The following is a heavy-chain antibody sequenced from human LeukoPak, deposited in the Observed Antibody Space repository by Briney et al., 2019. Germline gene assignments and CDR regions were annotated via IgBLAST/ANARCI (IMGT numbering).Heavy chain of an antibody. Sequence: PGGSLRLSCAASGFTFSSYAMSWVRQAPGKRLEWVSDIDGSGGSTYYADSVKGRFTISRDNSKNTLSLQMNSLRAEDTAVYYCAKRIQSAMVTGYWGQGTLVTVSS. V-gene: IGHV3-23*01. CDR1: GFTFSSYA. CDR2: IDGSGGST. CDR3: AKRIQSAMVTGY. D-gene: IGHD5-18*01. J-gene: IGHJ4*02.